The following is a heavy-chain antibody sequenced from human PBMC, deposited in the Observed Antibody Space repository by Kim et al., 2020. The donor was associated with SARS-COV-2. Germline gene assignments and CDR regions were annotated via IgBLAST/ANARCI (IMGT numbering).Heavy chain of an antibody. J-gene: IGHJ4*02. Sequence: GGSLRLSCAASGFTFSSYEMNWVRQAPGKGLEWVSYISSSGSTIYYADSVKGRFTISRDNAKNSLYLQMNSLRAEDTAVYYCARVGYYDSSGSAVPLDYWGQGTLVTVSS. V-gene: IGHV3-48*03. D-gene: IGHD3-22*01. CDR2: ISSSGSTI. CDR3: ARVGYYDSSGSAVPLDY. CDR1: GFTFSSYE.